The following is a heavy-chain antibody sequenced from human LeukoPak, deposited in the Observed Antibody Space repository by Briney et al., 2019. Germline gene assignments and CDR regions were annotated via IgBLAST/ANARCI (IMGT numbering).Heavy chain of an antibody. Sequence: GGSVSLSCVAGRVSCRGCAMIWVRQAPWKKLEWVSAISGSGGSTYYADSVKGRFTISRDNSKNTLYLQMNSLRAEDTAVYYCAKVGGRTVTTLGWFHPWAQGTLVTVSS. J-gene: IGHJ5*02. CDR2: ISGSGGST. D-gene: IGHD4-17*01. CDR1: RVSCRGCA. V-gene: IGHV3-23*01. CDR3: AKVGGRTVTTLGWFHP.